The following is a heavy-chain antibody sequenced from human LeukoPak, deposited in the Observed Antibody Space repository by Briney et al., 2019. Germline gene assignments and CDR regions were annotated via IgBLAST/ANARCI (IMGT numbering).Heavy chain of an antibody. D-gene: IGHD5-12*01. Sequence: GSSVKVSCKASGGTFSNYAISWVRQAPGQGLEWMGGIIPIFGTANYAQKFQGRVTITAGESTSTTYMELSSLRSEDTAVYYCARGDIVASHDSYFDYWGQGTLVTVSS. CDR1: GGTFSNYA. J-gene: IGHJ4*02. V-gene: IGHV1-69*01. CDR3: ARGDIVASHDSYFDY. CDR2: IIPIFGTA.